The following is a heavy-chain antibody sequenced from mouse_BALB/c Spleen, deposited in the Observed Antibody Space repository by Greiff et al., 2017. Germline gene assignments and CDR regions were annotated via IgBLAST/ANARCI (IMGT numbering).Heavy chain of an antibody. J-gene: IGHJ2*01. CDR2: ISSGGST. CDR1: GFTFSSYA. CDR3: ARGQAWPHFDY. Sequence: EVKLVESGGGLVKPGGSLKLSCAASGFTFSSYAMSWVRQTPEKRLEWVASISSGGSTYYPDSVKGRFTISRDNARNILYLQMSSLRSEDTAMYYCARGQAWPHFDYWGQGTTLTVSS. V-gene: IGHV5-6-5*01.